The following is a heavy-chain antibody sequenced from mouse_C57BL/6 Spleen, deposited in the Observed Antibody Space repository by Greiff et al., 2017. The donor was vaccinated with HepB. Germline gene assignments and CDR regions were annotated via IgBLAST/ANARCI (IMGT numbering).Heavy chain of an antibody. CDR3: ARGRWLLPFDY. CDR2: IYPRSGNT. D-gene: IGHD2-3*01. CDR1: GYTFTSYG. Sequence: QVQLQQSGAELARPGASVKLSCKASGYTFTSYGISWVKQRTGQGLEWIGEIYPRSGNTYYNEKFKGKATFTADTSSNTAYMQLSSLTTEDSAIYYCARGRWLLPFDYWGQGTTLTVSS. J-gene: IGHJ2*01. V-gene: IGHV1-81*01.